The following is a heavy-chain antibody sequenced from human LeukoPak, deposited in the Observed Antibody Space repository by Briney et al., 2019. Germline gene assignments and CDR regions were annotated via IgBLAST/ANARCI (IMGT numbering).Heavy chain of an antibody. CDR1: GFTFSTYT. Sequence: GVSLRLSCAASGFTFSTYTMNWVRQAPGKGLEWVSFISSGGRNKYYADSVKGRFTISRDNSESTLFLQMNSLRAEDTAVYYCAREYRSAWTSFDYWGQGTLVTVSS. CDR3: AREYRSAWTSFDY. J-gene: IGHJ4*02. V-gene: IGHV3-30*04. D-gene: IGHD6-19*01. CDR2: ISSGGRNK.